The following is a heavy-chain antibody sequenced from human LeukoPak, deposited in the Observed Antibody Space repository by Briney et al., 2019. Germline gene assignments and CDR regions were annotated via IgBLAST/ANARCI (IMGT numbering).Heavy chain of an antibody. Sequence: GGSLRLSCAASGFTFSSYAMSWVRQAPGKGLEWVAVISYDGSNKYYADSVKGRFTISRDNSKNTLYLQMNSLRAEDTAVYYCARDMLSGSSGPRFDYWGQGTLVTVSS. V-gene: IGHV3-30-3*01. D-gene: IGHD1-26*01. J-gene: IGHJ4*02. CDR1: GFTFSSYA. CDR2: ISYDGSNK. CDR3: ARDMLSGSSGPRFDY.